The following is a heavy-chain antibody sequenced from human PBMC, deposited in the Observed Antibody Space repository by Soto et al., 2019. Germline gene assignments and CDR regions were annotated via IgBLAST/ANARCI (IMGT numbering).Heavy chain of an antibody. D-gene: IGHD6-13*01. J-gene: IGHJ4*02. CDR2: IYYTGRT. CDR3: ARDRAAVASTFDY. V-gene: IGHV4-38-2*02. CDR1: GYFMTNGNY. Sequence: PSETLSLTCAVSGYFMTNGNYWGWIRQSPGKVLEWIGSIYYTGRTYYNPSLKSRVTMSVDTSKNQFSLKLTSVTAADTDVYYCARDRAAVASTFDYWGPGTLVTVPQ.